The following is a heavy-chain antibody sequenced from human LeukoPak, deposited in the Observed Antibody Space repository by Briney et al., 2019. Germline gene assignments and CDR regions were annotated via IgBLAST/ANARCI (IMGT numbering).Heavy chain of an antibody. CDR2: ISGSGGST. D-gene: IGHD3-9*01. CDR3: ARDLYDILTAPCDY. Sequence: PGGSLRLSCAASGFTFSSYAMSWVRQAPGKGLEWVSAISGSGGSTYYADSVKGRFTISRDNSKNTLYLQMNSLRAEDTAVYYCARDLYDILTAPCDYWGQGTLVTVSS. J-gene: IGHJ4*02. V-gene: IGHV3-23*01. CDR1: GFTFSSYA.